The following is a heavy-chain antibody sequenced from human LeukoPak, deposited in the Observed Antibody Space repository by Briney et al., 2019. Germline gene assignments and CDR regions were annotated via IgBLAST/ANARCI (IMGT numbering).Heavy chain of an antibody. Sequence: GGSLRLSCAGSGFTSSSYAMSWIRQAPGKGLEWVSGISGSGSSPYYADSVKGRFTISRDNSKNTLHLQMNSLKAEDTAVYYCAKAEVQWLVLFRYFDYWGQGTLVTVPS. V-gene: IGHV3-23*01. CDR3: AKAEVQWLVLFRYFDY. D-gene: IGHD6-19*01. J-gene: IGHJ4*02. CDR2: ISGSGSSP. CDR1: GFTSSSYA.